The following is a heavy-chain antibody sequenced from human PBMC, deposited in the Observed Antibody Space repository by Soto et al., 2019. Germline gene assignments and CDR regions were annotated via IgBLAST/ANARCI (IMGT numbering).Heavy chain of an antibody. V-gene: IGHV4-61*01. CDR3: ARDRRGRADGFIYYYGMEV. D-gene: IGHD6-13*01. CDR1: GESVGRGTNY. CDR2: IFDAATA. Sequence: QVQLQESGPGLMKPSGTLSLICSVSGESVGRGTNYWSWVRQAPGRGLEWIGYIFDAATAIYNPSFESRVSISLDPGKNQVSLRLTSVTAADTAIYYCARDRRGRADGFIYYYGMEVWGQGTSVTVSS. J-gene: IGHJ6*02.